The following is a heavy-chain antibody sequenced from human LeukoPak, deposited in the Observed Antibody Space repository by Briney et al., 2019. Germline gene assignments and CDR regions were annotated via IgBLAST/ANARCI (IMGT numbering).Heavy chain of an antibody. V-gene: IGHV3-53*01. Sequence: GGSLRLSCAASEFTISSDYMSWVRQAPGKGLEWVSVIYSGGSTYYADSVKGRFTISRDNSKNTLYLQMDSLRADNTAVYYCARYSGSYYYPPAWDLWGQGTLVTVSS. CDR3: ARYSGSYYYPPAWDL. J-gene: IGHJ4*02. CDR1: EFTISSDY. D-gene: IGHD1-26*01. CDR2: IYSGGST.